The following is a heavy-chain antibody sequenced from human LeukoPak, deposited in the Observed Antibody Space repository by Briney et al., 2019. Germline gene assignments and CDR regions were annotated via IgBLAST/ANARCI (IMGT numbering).Heavy chain of an antibody. Sequence: PGGSLRLSCAASGFTLSRYWMHWVRQAPGKGLEWDSYISSSGSTIYYADSVKGRFTISRDNAKNSLYLQMNSLRAEDTAVYYCARSRLYCSGGSCLDYFDYWGQGTLVTVSS. CDR1: GFTLSRYW. CDR3: ARSRLYCSGGSCLDYFDY. J-gene: IGHJ4*02. CDR2: ISSSGSTI. V-gene: IGHV3-48*03. D-gene: IGHD2-15*01.